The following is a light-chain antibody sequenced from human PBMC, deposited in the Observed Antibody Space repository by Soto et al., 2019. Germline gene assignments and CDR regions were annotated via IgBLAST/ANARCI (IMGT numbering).Light chain of an antibody. J-gene: IGKJ1*01. CDR3: QHYGTT. V-gene: IGKV3-20*01. Sequence: EIVLTQSPGTLSLSPGERATLSCRASQSVSSSYLAWYQQKPGQAPRLLIYGASSRATGIPDRFSGSGSGTDFTLTISRLEPEDFAVYYCQHYGTTFGQGTKVDI. CDR2: GAS. CDR1: QSVSSSY.